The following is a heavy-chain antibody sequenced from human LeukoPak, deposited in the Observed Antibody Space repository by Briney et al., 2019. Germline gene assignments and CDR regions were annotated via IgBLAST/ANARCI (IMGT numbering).Heavy chain of an antibody. J-gene: IGHJ4*02. CDR3: ARVKSGSYSYFDY. Sequence: GGSLRLSCAASGFPVSRNYMSWVRQAQGKGLEGVSVIYSGGSTYYADSVKGRFTISRDNSKNTLYLQMNSLRAEDTAVYYCARVKSGSYSYFDYWGQGTLVTVSS. CDR1: GFPVSRNY. CDR2: IYSGGST. V-gene: IGHV3-66*01. D-gene: IGHD1-26*01.